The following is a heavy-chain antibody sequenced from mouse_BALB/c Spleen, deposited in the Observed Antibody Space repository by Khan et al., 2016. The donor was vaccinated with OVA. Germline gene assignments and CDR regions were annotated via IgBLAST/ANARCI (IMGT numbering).Heavy chain of an antibody. Sequence: VQLQQSGAELVKPGASVKLSCTASGFNIKDTYIHWVKQRPKQGLEWIGRITPANGNTEYDPKFQGKATMRADTSSNTAYLQLSSLTSGDTAVNYVVRPSYDPRNFDVWGAGTTVTVSS. CDR1: GFNIKDTY. D-gene: IGHD1-1*02. J-gene: IGHJ1*01. CDR3: VRPSYDPRNFDV. V-gene: IGHV14-3*02. CDR2: ITPANGNT.